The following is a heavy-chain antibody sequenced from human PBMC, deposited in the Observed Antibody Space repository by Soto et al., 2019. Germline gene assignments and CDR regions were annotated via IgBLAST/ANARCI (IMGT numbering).Heavy chain of an antibody. CDR1: GSTSTGDD. CDR3: ARSGAYYYDSSGPDDY. V-gene: IGHV1-2*02. CDR2: INPNSGGT. Sequence: GGSLQVSWEASGSTSTGDDMQLVRQAQVQGLEWMGWINPNSGGTNYAQKFQGRVTMTRDTSIGTAYMELSRLRSDDTAVYYCARSGAYYYDSSGPDDYWGQGNLVTFS. D-gene: IGHD3-22*01. J-gene: IGHJ4*02.